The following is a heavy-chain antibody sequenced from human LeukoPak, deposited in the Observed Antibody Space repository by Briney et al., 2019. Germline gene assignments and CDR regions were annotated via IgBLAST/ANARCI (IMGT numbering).Heavy chain of an antibody. CDR2: IYYSGST. D-gene: IGHD6-13*01. CDR1: GGFISCYY. J-gene: IGHJ4*02. CDR3: ASSYSSSWELDY. Sequence: PSETLSLTCTASGGFISCYYWSWLRQPPEKRVERIGYIYYSGSTNYNPSLKSRVTISVDTSNNPSSLKLSSLKAADTAVFYCASSYSSSWELDYWGRGPLVTVSS. V-gene: IGHV4-59*08.